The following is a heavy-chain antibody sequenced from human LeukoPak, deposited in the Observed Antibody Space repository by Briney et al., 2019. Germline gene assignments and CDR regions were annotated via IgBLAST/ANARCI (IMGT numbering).Heavy chain of an antibody. J-gene: IGHJ4*02. CDR1: GYTFPGYY. Sequence: ASVKVSCKASGYTFPGYYMHWVRQAPGQGLEWMGWIYPNSGGTNYAQKFQGRVTMTRDTSTSTAYMELSRLRSDDTAVYYCARGESTTHLDYWGQGTLVAVSS. CDR2: IYPNSGGT. V-gene: IGHV1-2*02. CDR3: ARGESTTHLDY. D-gene: IGHD1-1*01.